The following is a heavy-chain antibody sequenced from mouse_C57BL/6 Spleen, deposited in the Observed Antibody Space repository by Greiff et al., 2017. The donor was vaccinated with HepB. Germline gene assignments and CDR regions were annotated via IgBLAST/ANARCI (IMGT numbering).Heavy chain of an antibody. CDR2: IYPGSGST. CDR3: ARPYSKRGAVAY. J-gene: IGHJ3*01. Sequence: VQLQQSGAELVKPGASVKMSCKASGYTFTSYWITWVKQRPGQGLEWIGDIYPGSGSTNYNEKFKSKATLTVDTSSSTAYMQLSSLTSEDSAVYYCARPYSKRGAVAYWGQGTLVTVSA. V-gene: IGHV1-55*01. CDR1: GYTFTSYW. D-gene: IGHD2-5*01.